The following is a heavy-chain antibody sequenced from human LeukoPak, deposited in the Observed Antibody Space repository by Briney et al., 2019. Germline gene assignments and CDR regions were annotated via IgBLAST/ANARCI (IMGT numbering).Heavy chain of an antibody. J-gene: IGHJ6*02. CDR2: ISSSGSTV. CDR1: GFTFTDYY. Sequence: PGGSLRLSCAASGFTFTDYYMTWIRQAPGKGLEWVSYISSSGSTVYYADSVRGQVTISRDNTKNSLYLQMSSLKASDTAIYYCASIVVAAAGRGYYYYGMDVWGQGTTVTVSS. V-gene: IGHV3-11*01. CDR3: ASIVVAAAGRGYYYYGMDV. D-gene: IGHD6-13*01.